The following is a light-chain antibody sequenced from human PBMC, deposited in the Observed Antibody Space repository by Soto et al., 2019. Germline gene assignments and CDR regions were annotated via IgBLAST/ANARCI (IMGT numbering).Light chain of an antibody. Sequence: ETVLTQSPATLSLSPGERATLSCRASRSISTYLAWYQQKPGRALRLLIDGASTRATGIPDRFSGSGSGTDFTLTISRLEPEDVAVYYCQQYEAVVTFGQGTKVEI. CDR3: QQYEAVVT. CDR1: RSISTY. V-gene: IGKV3-20*01. J-gene: IGKJ1*01. CDR2: GAS.